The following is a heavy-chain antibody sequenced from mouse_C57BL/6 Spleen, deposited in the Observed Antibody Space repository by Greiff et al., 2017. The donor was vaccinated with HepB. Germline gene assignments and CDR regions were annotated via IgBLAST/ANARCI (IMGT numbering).Heavy chain of an antibody. CDR2: ITHSGET. Sequence: QVQLQQSGPGLVKPSQSLFLTCSITGFPITSGYYWIWIRQSPGKPLEWMGYITHSGETFYNPSLQSPISITRETSKNQFFLQLNSVTTEDTAMYYCAGDSSPAWFAYWGQGTLVTVSA. CDR3: AGDSSPAWFAY. V-gene: IGHV12-3*01. CDR1: GFPITSGYY. J-gene: IGHJ3*01.